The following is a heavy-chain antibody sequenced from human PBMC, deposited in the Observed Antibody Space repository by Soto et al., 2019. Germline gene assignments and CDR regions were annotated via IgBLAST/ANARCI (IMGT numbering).Heavy chain of an antibody. CDR2: IYYSGST. CDR1: GGSISSYY. CDR3: ARCGSWYRWFDP. J-gene: IGHJ5*02. D-gene: IGHD6-13*01. Sequence: QVQLQESGPGLVKPSETLSLTCTVSGGSISSYYWSWIRQPPGKGLEWIGYIYYSGSTNYNPSLKSRVTISVDTSKNQFSLKLSSVTAADTAVYYCARCGSWYRWFDPWGQGTLVTVSS. V-gene: IGHV4-59*01.